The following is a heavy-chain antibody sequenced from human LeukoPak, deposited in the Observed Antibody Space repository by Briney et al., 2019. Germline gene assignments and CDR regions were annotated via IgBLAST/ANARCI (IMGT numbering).Heavy chain of an antibody. CDR1: GITFNDYY. V-gene: IGHV3-11*01. Sequence: GSLRLSCSASGITFNDYYMSWIRQAPGKGLEWISYISSSGSTIYYADSVKGRFTISRDNAKNSLYLQMNSLRAEDTAVYYCARDGDGYNYKLDYWGQGTLVTVSS. CDR3: ARDGDGYNYKLDY. CDR2: ISSSGSTI. D-gene: IGHD5-24*01. J-gene: IGHJ4*02.